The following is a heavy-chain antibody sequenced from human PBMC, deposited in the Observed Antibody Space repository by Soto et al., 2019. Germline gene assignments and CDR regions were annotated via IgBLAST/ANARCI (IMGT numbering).Heavy chain of an antibody. J-gene: IGHJ1*01. Sequence: QVQLVQSGAEVKKPGASVKVSCKASGYSFTDYNMHWVRQAPGQGLEWVGWINPNSGGTNYAQKFQGRVTMTRDTSITTAYMELTRLRSDDTAVYYCAREGSSSSKYLQHWGQGNLVTVSS. D-gene: IGHD6-6*01. CDR2: INPNSGGT. CDR1: GYSFTDYN. V-gene: IGHV1-2*02. CDR3: AREGSSSSKYLQH.